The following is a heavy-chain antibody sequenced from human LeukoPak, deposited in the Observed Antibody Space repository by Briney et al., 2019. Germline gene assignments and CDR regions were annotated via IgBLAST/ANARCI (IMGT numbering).Heavy chain of an antibody. Sequence: PGRSLRLSCAASGFTCSSYLIHWVRQAPGKGLEWVALISYDGSNKYYAASVKGRFTIPRDNAKNTLYLQMNSLIAENTAVYYCAKGYSYGVRWYYFDYWGQGTLVTVSS. CDR3: AKGYSYGVRWYYFDY. J-gene: IGHJ4*02. V-gene: IGHV3-30*04. D-gene: IGHD5-18*01. CDR1: GFTCSSYL. CDR2: ISYDGSNK.